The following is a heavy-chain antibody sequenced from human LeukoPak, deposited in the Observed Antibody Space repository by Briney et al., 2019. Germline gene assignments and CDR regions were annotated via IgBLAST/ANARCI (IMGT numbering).Heavy chain of an antibody. CDR2: IYPGDSDT. D-gene: IGHD6-19*01. V-gene: IGHV5-51*01. J-gene: IGHJ3*02. Sequence: GESLKISCKGSGYSFTSYWIAWARQMPGKGLEWMGIIYPGDSDTIYSPSFQGQVTISADESISTAYLQWSSLKASDTAMYYCAKTVAGASKDAFDIWGQGTMVTVSS. CDR3: AKTVAGASKDAFDI. CDR1: GYSFTSYW.